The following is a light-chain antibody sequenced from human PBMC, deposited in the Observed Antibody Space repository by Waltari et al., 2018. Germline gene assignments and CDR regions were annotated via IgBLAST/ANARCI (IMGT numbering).Light chain of an antibody. CDR1: QTISSY. Sequence: DIQMTQSPSSLTASVGDRVTITCRTSQTISSYVHLYQQKPGKAAEGLIFAASSLQRGVPSRFSGSRSGTEFTLTITSLQPDDFATYYCQQTYTFPPGPFSPGPKVEFK. CDR3: QQTYTFPPGP. V-gene: IGKV1-39*01. J-gene: IGKJ1*01. CDR2: AAS.